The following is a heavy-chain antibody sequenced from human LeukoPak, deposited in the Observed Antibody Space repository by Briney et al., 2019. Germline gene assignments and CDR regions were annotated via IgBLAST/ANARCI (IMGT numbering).Heavy chain of an antibody. CDR2: ISGSGGST. CDR3: AKDGTWRFSINWFDP. D-gene: IGHD6-6*01. J-gene: IGHJ5*02. V-gene: IGHV3-23*01. Sequence: GGSLRLSCAASGFSFSSYAMSWVRQAPGKGLEWVSAISGSGGSTYYADSVKGRFTISRDNSKNTLYLQMNSLRAEDTAVYYCAKDGTWRFSINWFDPWGQGTLVTVSS. CDR1: GFSFSSYA.